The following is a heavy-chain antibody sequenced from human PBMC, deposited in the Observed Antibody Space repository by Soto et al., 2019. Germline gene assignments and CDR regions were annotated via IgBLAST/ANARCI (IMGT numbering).Heavy chain of an antibody. CDR3: AKDIAVAGVDAFDI. CDR2: ISWNGGSI. D-gene: IGHD6-19*01. J-gene: IGHJ3*02. Sequence: EVQLVESGEAWERPGRSLRFPVAPSGFTLEDYACPWVRQAPGRGLGWVSGISWNGGSIGYADSVKGRFTISRDNAKNSLYLQMNSLRAEDTALYYCAKDIAVAGVDAFDIWGQGTMVTVSS. CDR1: GFTLEDYA. V-gene: IGHV3-9*01.